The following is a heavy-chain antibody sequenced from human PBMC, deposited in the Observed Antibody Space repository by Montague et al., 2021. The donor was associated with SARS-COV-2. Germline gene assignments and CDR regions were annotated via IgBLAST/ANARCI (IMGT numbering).Heavy chain of an antibody. J-gene: IGHJ4*02. CDR2: NYYSGGT. CDR1: GGSISSCSYF. CDR3: ARHLNYRDYGGDDY. D-gene: IGHD4-17*01. V-gene: IGHV4-39*01. Sequence: SETLSLTCSVSGGSISSCSYFWGWIRQPPGKGLEWIGSNYYSGGTYSNPSLKSRVSISVDTSKNQFSLKLSSVTAADTAVYYCARHLNYRDYGGDDYWGQGTLVTVSS.